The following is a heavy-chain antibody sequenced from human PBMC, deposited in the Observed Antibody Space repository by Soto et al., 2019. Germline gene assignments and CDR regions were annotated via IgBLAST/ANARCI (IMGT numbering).Heavy chain of an antibody. D-gene: IGHD3-3*01. CDR2: ISAYNGNT. CDR3: ARVYDFWSGYSDPRNWFDP. Sequence: ASVKVSCKASGYTFTSYGISWVRQAPGQGLEWMGWISAYNGNTNYAQKLQGRVTMTTDTSTSTAYMELRSLRSDDTAVYYCARVYDFWSGYSDPRNWFDPWGQGTLVTVSS. CDR1: GYTFTSYG. J-gene: IGHJ5*02. V-gene: IGHV1-18*01.